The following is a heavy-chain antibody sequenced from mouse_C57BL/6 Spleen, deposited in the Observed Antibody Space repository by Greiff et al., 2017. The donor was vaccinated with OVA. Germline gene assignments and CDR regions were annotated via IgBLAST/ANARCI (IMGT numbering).Heavy chain of an antibody. J-gene: IGHJ1*03. CDR2: INPNNGGT. CDR1: GYTFTDYN. V-gene: IGHV1-18*01. Sequence: EVQLQQSGPELVKPGASVKIPCKASGYTFTDYNMDWVKQSHGKSLEWIGDINPNNGGTIYNQKFKGKATLTVDKSSSTAYMELRSLTSEDTAVYYCARSLITTVVVLYWYFDVWGTGTTVTVSS. D-gene: IGHD1-1*01. CDR3: ARSLITTVVVLYWYFDV.